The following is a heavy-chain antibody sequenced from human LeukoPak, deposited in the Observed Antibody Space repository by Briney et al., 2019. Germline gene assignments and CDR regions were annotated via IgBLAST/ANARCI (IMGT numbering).Heavy chain of an antibody. J-gene: IGHJ4*02. CDR1: GFTFSSYS. CDR3: ARSRGSSGSYPFDY. D-gene: IGHD1-26*01. V-gene: IGHV3-48*01. Sequence: GGSLRLSCAASGFTFSSYSMNWVHQAPGKGLEWVSYISSSSSTIYYAGSVKGRFTISRDNAKNSLFLQMNSLRAEDTAVYYCARSRGSSGSYPFDYWGQGTLVTVS. CDR2: ISSSSSTI.